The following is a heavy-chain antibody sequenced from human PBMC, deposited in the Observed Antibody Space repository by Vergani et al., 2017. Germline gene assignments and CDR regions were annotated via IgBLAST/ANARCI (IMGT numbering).Heavy chain of an antibody. V-gene: IGHV3-72*01. CDR1: GFTFSDHY. D-gene: IGHD2-15*01. Sequence: EMQLVESGGGLVQPGGSLRLSCAASGFTFSDHYMDWVRQAPGKGLEWVGRTRNKANSYTTEYAASVKGRFIVSRDASESSLYLQMNSLQTEDTPVYYCVRARDCGGGMCTPNIDVWGKGTTVTVSS. CDR3: VRARDCGGGMCTPNIDV. CDR2: TRNKANSYTT. J-gene: IGHJ6*03.